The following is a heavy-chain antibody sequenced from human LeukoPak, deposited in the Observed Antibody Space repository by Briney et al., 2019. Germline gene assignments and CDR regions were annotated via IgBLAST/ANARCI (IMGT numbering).Heavy chain of an antibody. J-gene: IGHJ4*02. Sequence: GGSLRLSCAAFGFTFSSYAMHWVRQAPGKGLEWVAVISYDGSNIYYADSVKGRFTISRDNSKNTLYLQMNSLRAEDTAVYYCARGRGVLRYFDWLLSSLDYWGQGTLVTVSS. CDR1: GFTFSSYA. V-gene: IGHV3-30-3*01. CDR2: ISYDGSNI. CDR3: ARGRGVLRYFDWLLSSLDY. D-gene: IGHD3-9*01.